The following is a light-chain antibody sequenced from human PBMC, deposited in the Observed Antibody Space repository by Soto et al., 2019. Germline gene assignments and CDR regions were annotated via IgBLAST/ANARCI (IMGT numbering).Light chain of an antibody. J-gene: IGKJ4*01. CDR3: QKYNSAPLT. CDR1: QCIAPY. V-gene: IGKV1-27*01. Sequence: DVQMTQSPSSLSAFVGKKVTNTSRASQCIAPYLAWFQQKPGKFPKLLIYAISTLQSGVSSRFSGSGSGTDFTLTINSLQPEDVGTYYCQKYNSAPLTFGGGTKVDIK. CDR2: AIS.